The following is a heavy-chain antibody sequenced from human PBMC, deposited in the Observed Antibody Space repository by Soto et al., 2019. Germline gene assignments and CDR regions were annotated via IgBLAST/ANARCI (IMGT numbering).Heavy chain of an antibody. CDR2: ISHSGSA. V-gene: IGHV4-34*01. J-gene: IGHJ5*02. Sequence: SETLSLTCGVYGGSFSGYYWSWIRQPPGKGLEWIGEISHSGSANYNPSLKSRVTISVDTSKNQFSLKLSSVIAADTAVYYCARGGPDDRVVVVANGNWFDPWGQGTLVTVSS. D-gene: IGHD2-15*01. CDR1: GGSFSGYY. CDR3: ARGGPDDRVVVVANGNWFDP.